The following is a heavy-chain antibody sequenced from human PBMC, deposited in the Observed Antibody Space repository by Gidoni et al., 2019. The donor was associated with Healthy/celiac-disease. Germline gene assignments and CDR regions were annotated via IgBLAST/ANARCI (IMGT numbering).Heavy chain of an antibody. CDR3: AKASDFWSGYYRAIHFDY. J-gene: IGHJ4*02. CDR1: GFTFSSYA. D-gene: IGHD3-3*01. CDR2: ISGSGGST. Sequence: EVQLLESGGGLVQPGGSLRLSCAASGFTFSSYAMSWVRQAPGKGLERVSAISGSGGSTYYADSVKGRFTISRDNSKNTLYLQMNSLRAEDTAVYYCAKASDFWSGYYRAIHFDYWGQGTLVTVSS. V-gene: IGHV3-23*01.